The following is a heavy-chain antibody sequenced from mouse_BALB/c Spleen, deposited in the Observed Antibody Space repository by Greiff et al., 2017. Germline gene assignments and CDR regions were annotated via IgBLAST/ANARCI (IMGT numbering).Heavy chain of an antibody. V-gene: IGHV5-12-1*01. CDR3: ARHYRYDGRGFAY. J-gene: IGHJ3*01. Sequence: EVMLVESGGGLVKPGGSLKLSCAASGFAFSSYDMSWVRQTPEKRLEWVAYISSGGGSTYYPDTVKGRFTISRDNAKNTLYLQMSSLKSEDTAMYYCARHYRYDGRGFAYWGQGTLVTVSA. CDR1: GFAFSSYD. D-gene: IGHD2-14*01. CDR2: ISSGGGST.